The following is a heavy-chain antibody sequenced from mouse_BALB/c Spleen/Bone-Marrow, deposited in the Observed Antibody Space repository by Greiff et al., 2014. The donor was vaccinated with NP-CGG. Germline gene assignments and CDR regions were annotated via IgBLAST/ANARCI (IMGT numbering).Heavy chain of an antibody. V-gene: IGHV5-6*01. Sequence: EVQLVESGEDLVKPGGSLKLSCAASGFTFSSYGMSWVRQTPDKRLEWVATISSGGSYTYYPGSVKGRFTISRDNAKNTLYLQMSSLKSEDTAMYYCARQYGNLGVMDYWGQGTSVTVSS. J-gene: IGHJ4*01. CDR2: ISSGGSYT. D-gene: IGHD2-1*01. CDR1: GFTFSSYG. CDR3: ARQYGNLGVMDY.